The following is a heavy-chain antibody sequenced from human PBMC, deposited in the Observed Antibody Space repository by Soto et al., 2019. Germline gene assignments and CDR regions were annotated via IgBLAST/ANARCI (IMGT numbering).Heavy chain of an antibody. CDR3: AKTWGYSNYAMDV. Sequence: EVQLLESGGDLVEPGGSLRLSCVVSGFTLYNYAMSWVRQAPGRGLEWVAAFSGSSGRTYYADSVKGRFIITGDNSKNTLYLQLNSLRVEDTAVYYCAKTWGYSNYAMDVWGQGTTFTVSS. V-gene: IGHV3-23*01. J-gene: IGHJ6*02. D-gene: IGHD5-18*01. CDR1: GFTLYNYA. CDR2: FSGSSGRT.